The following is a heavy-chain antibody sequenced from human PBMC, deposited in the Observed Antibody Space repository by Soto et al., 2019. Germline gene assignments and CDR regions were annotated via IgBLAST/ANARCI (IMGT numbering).Heavy chain of an antibody. D-gene: IGHD7-27*01. CDR3: ASGPLGNWFDP. Sequence: ASVKVSCKASGGTFSSYAISWVRQAPGQGLEWMGGIIPIFGTANYAQKFQGRVTITADESTSTAYMALSSLRSEDTAVYYCASGPLGNWFDPWGQGTLVTVSS. CDR1: GGTFSSYA. V-gene: IGHV1-69*13. J-gene: IGHJ5*02. CDR2: IIPIFGTA.